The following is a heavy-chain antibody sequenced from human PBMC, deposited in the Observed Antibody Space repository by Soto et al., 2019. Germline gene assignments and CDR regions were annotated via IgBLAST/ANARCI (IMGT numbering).Heavy chain of an antibody. J-gene: IGHJ4*02. CDR1: GAPISTSYW. V-gene: IGHV4-4*02. Sequence: AETLSLSCAVSGAPISTSYWWSWVRQSPGKGLEWIGEIHYSGTTNYNPSLKSRVIISQDKSKNQFSLNLNSETAADTAMYYCTRALLKSLDYWGQGTLVTVSS. CDR2: IHYSGTT. D-gene: IGHD3-9*01. CDR3: TRALLKSLDY.